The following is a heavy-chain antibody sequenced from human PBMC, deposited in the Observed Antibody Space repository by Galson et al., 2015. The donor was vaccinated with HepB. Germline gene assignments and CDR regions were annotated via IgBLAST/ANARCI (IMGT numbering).Heavy chain of an antibody. CDR3: ARTDILAGVDAFDI. Sequence: SVKVSCKVSGYTFSSYGISWVRQAPGQGLEWMGWISGYIGNTKYAQKLQGRVSMTTDTATSTAYMELRSLRSDDTAVYYCARTDILAGVDAFDIWGQGTMVTVSS. J-gene: IGHJ3*02. CDR1: GYTFSSYG. D-gene: IGHD3-9*01. V-gene: IGHV1-18*04. CDR2: ISGYIGNT.